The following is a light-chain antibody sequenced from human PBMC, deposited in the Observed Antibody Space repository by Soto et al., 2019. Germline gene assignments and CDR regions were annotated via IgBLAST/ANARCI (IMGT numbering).Light chain of an antibody. V-gene: IGKV1-5*03. CDR1: QSISSW. J-gene: IGKJ2*01. Sequence: DIQMTQSPSTLSASVGDRVTITCRASQSISSWLAWYQQKPGTAPKLLIYKASTLESGVPSRFSGIRSGTEFTLTVSSLQPDDFATYYCQQDNDSFPYTFGQGTKLEIK. CDR2: KAS. CDR3: QQDNDSFPYT.